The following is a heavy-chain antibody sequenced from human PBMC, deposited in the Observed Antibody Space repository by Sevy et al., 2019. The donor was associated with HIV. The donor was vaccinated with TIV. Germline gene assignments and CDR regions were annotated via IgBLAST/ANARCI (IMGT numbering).Heavy chain of an antibody. V-gene: IGHV3-23*01. Sequence: GGSLRLSCVASGFRFSAFGMAWVRQAAGEGLEWVSGINGGGGSTYYRNSVKGRFTVSGDNSKNTVYLQMNRLRADDTAGYYGATAPYYAIWSHNYNNWFDPWGQGTLVTVSS. CDR1: GFRFSAFG. CDR3: ATAPYYAIWSHNYNNWFDP. CDR2: INGGGGST. J-gene: IGHJ5*02. D-gene: IGHD3-3*01.